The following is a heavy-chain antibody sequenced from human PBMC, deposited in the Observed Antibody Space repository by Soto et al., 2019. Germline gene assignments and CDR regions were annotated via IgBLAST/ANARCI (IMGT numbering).Heavy chain of an antibody. V-gene: IGHV3-23*01. CDR2: VSPSGSNT. Sequence: GGSLRLSCAVSGFIFSNYPMSWVRQAPGKGLEWVSSVSPSGSNTYYADSVKGRFTMSRDNSDNRLHLQMNSLTAEDTAVYFCARRDSSGWYSLDYWGQGTLVTVSS. D-gene: IGHD6-19*01. J-gene: IGHJ4*02. CDR1: GFIFSNYP. CDR3: ARRDSSGWYSLDY.